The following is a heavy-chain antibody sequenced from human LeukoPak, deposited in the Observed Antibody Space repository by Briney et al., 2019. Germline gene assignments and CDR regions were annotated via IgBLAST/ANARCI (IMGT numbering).Heavy chain of an antibody. D-gene: IGHD3-22*01. J-gene: IGHJ3*02. CDR3: ARVVTMIVVVNQFLGFDI. Sequence: GGSLRLSCAASGFTFSSYSMNWVRQAPGKGLEWVSSISSSSSYICYADSVKGRFAISSDNAKNSLYLQMNSLRAEDTAVYYCARVVTMIVVVNQFLGFDIWGQGTVVTVSS. V-gene: IGHV3-21*01. CDR1: GFTFSSYS. CDR2: ISSSSSYI.